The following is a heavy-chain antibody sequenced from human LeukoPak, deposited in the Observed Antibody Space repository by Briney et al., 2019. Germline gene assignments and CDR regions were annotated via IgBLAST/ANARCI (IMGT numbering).Heavy chain of an antibody. CDR3: AREDYSSSFDWFDP. Sequence: SETLSLTCSISGYSISSVNYWGWIRQRPGKGLEWTASSHHSGTTYYKPSLKSRATISVDTSKNQFSLRLSSVTAADTAVYYCAREDYSSSFDWFDPWGQGILVTVSS. CDR2: SHHSGTT. CDR1: GYSISSVNY. J-gene: IGHJ5*02. V-gene: IGHV4-38-2*02. D-gene: IGHD6-13*01.